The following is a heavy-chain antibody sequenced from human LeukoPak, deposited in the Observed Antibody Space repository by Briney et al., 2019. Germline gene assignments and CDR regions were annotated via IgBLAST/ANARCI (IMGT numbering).Heavy chain of an antibody. CDR1: GYTFTSNY. J-gene: IGHJ4*02. CDR3: VRGGDYRI. D-gene: IGHD4-17*01. Sequence: ASVKVSCKAFGYTFTSNYMHWVRQAPGQGPEWMGVISPSGGSTTYAQKFQGRVTLTRDTSISTAYMELSRLRTDDTAVYYCVRGGDYRIWGQGTLVTVSS. CDR2: ISPSGGST. V-gene: IGHV1-46*01.